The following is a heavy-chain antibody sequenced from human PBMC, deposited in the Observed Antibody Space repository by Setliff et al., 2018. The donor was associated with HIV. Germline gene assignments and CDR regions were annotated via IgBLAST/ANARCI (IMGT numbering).Heavy chain of an antibody. CDR3: ARGWLPTDYSFYYMDV. D-gene: IGHD6-19*01. J-gene: IGHJ6*03. CDR2: IIPMLGAA. Sequence: ASVKVSCKVSGRTFRTYAISWVRQAPGQGLEWMGGIIPMLGAANYAQKFQGRVMITADKSTSTAYLELSSLRFDDTAVYFCARGWLPTDYSFYYMDVWGQGTAVTVSS. V-gene: IGHV1-69*10. CDR1: GRTFRTYA.